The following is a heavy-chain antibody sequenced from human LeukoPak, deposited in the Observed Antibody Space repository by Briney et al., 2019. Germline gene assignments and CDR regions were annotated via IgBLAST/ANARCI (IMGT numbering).Heavy chain of an antibody. D-gene: IGHD6-13*01. CDR2: ISGSGGST. V-gene: IGHV3-23*01. CDR3: AKDRVAAAAPFTWLDP. CDR1: GFTFSSYA. Sequence: PGGSLRLSCAASGFTFSSYAMSWVRQAPGKGLEWVSIISGSGGSTNYADTVKGRFTMSRDNSKNTLYLQMNSLTAEDTAVYYCAKDRVAAAAPFTWLDPWGQGTLVTVST. J-gene: IGHJ5*02.